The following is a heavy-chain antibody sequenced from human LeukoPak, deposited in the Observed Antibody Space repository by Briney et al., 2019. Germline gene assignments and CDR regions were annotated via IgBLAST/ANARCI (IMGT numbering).Heavy chain of an antibody. D-gene: IGHD5-18*01. V-gene: IGHV4-38-2*01. Sequence: SETLSLTCAVSGYSISSGYYWGWIRQPPGRGLEWIGTIYHNGNTYYNPSLKSRVTISVDTSKNQFSLKLSSVTAADTAVYYCARVRYNYGDSDYWGQGTLVTVSS. J-gene: IGHJ4*02. CDR2: IYHNGNT. CDR1: GYSISSGYY. CDR3: ARVRYNYGDSDY.